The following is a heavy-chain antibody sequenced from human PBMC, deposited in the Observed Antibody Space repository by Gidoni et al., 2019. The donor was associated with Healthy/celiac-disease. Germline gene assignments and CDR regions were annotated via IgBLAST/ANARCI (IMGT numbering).Heavy chain of an antibody. Sequence: QVQLQESGPGLVKPSETLSLTCTVSGGSISSYYWSWIRKPAGKGLEWIGRIYTSGSTNYNPSLKSRVTMSVDTSKNQFSLKLSSVTAADTAVYYCARGITMVRGVKVGFDPWGQGTLVTVSS. D-gene: IGHD3-10*01. J-gene: IGHJ5*02. CDR2: IYTSGST. CDR1: GGSISSYY. V-gene: IGHV4-4*07. CDR3: ARGITMVRGVKVGFDP.